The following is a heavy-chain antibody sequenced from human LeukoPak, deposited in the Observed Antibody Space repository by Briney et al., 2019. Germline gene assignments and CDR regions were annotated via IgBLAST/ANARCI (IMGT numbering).Heavy chain of an antibody. J-gene: IGHJ5*02. V-gene: IGHV1-2*06. CDR3: ARDRCVVVITSAQNWFDP. CDR1: GYTVTGYY. CDR2: INPNSGGT. D-gene: IGHD3-22*01. Sequence: ASVKVSCKASGYTVTGYYMHWVRQAPGQGLEWMGRINPNSGGTNYAQKFQGRVTMTRDTSISTAYMELSRLRSDDTAVYYCARDRCVVVITSAQNWFDPCGQGTLVTVSS.